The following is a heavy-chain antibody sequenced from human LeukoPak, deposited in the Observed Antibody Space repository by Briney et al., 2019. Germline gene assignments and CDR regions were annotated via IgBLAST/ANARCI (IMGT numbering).Heavy chain of an antibody. Sequence: SETLSLTCTVSGGAISSSSYYWGWIRQPPGKGLEWIGSIYYSGSTYDNPPLKSRVTISVDTSKNQVSQKLSSVTAADTAVYYCARDPSDYWGQGTLVTVSS. CDR2: IYYSGST. V-gene: IGHV4-39*07. J-gene: IGHJ4*02. CDR1: GGAISSSSYY. CDR3: ARDPSDY.